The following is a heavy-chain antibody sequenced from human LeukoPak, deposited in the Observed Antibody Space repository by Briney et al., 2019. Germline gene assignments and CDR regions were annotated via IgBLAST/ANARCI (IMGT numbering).Heavy chain of an antibody. J-gene: IGHJ6*04. Sequence: SVKVSCKASGGTFSSYAISWVRQAPGQGLEWMGGIIPIFGTANYAQKFQGRVTITADKSTSTAHMELSSLRSEDTAVYYCARGLSRVVVVVAATAYYYYGMDVWGKGTTVTVSS. CDR2: IIPIFGTA. CDR1: GGTFSSYA. V-gene: IGHV1-69*06. CDR3: ARGLSRVVVVVAATAYYYYGMDV. D-gene: IGHD2-15*01.